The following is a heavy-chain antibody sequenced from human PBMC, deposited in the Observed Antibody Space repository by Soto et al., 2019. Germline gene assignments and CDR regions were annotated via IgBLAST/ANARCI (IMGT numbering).Heavy chain of an antibody. CDR2: INHSGST. CDR3: ARDKITGLFDY. CDR1: GGSVTSDSHY. D-gene: IGHD2-8*02. V-gene: IGHV4-39*07. Sequence: SSETLSLTCTVSGGSVTSDSHYWGWIRQPPGKGLEWIGEINHSGSTNYNPSLKSRVTISVDTSKNQFSLKLTSVTAADTAVYYCARDKITGLFDYWGQGTLVTVSS. J-gene: IGHJ4*02.